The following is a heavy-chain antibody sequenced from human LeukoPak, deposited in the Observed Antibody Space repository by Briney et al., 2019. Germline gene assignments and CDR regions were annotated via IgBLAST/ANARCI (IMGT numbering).Heavy chain of an antibody. CDR2: IYYTGST. D-gene: IGHD6-13*01. V-gene: IGHV4-61*08. Sequence: SQTLSLTCTVSGGSISSGGYYWSWIRQPPGKGLEWIGYIYYTGSTDYNPSLKSRVAISVDTSKNQFSLKLSSVTAADTAVYYCARGSRAAPGTFDYWGQGTLVTVSS. CDR1: GGSISSGGYY. CDR3: ARGSRAAPGTFDY. J-gene: IGHJ4*02.